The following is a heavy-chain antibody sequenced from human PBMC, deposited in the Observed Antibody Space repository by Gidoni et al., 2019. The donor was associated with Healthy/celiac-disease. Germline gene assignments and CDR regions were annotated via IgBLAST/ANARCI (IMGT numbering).Heavy chain of an antibody. J-gene: IGHJ4*02. CDR2: IYYSGST. CDR1: GGSISSSSYY. D-gene: IGHD3-16*02. CDR3: ARDSNPVWGSYRYLDY. Sequence: QLQLQESGPGLVKPSETLSLTCTVSGGSISSSSYYWGWIRQPPGKGLEWIGSIYYSGSTYYNPSLKSRVTISVDTSKNQFSLKLSSVTAADTAVYYCARDSNPVWGSYRYLDYWGQGTLVTVSS. V-gene: IGHV4-39*07.